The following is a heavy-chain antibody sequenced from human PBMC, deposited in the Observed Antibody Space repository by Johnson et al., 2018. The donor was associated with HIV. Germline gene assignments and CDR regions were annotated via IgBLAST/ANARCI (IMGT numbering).Heavy chain of an antibody. V-gene: IGHV3-9*01. J-gene: IGHJ3*02. CDR3: ARANSTWDAFDI. D-gene: IGHD6-13*01. Sequence: VQLVESGGGLVQPGRSLRLSCAASGFTFDDYAMHWVRQAPGKGLEWVSGISWNSGSIGYADSVKGRFTISRDNAKNSLYLQMNSLRAEDTAVYYCARANSTWDAFDIWGQGTMVTVSS. CDR2: ISWNSGSI. CDR1: GFTFDDYA.